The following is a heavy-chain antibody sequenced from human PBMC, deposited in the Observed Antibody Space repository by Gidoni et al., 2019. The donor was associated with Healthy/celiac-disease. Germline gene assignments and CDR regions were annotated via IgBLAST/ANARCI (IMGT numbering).Heavy chain of an antibody. CDR2: ISSSSSYT. J-gene: IGHJ6*02. CDR3: ASDRRWKQLAEAYYYGMDV. V-gene: IGHV3-11*06. CDR1: GCTFSDYY. D-gene: IGHD6-6*01. Sequence: QVQLVESGGGEVKPGGALRLSCAASGCTFSDYYMSWIRQAPGKGLEWFSYISSSSSYTNYSDSVKGRFTISRDNAQNSLYLQMNSLRAEDTAVYYCASDRRWKQLAEAYYYGMDVWGQGTTVTVSS.